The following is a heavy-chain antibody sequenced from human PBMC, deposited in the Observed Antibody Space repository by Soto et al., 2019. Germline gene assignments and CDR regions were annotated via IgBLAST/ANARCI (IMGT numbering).Heavy chain of an antibody. CDR3: ASHSIAVAGHYYYYGMDV. V-gene: IGHV5-51*01. J-gene: IGHJ6*02. CDR2: IYPGDSDT. CDR1: GYSFTSYW. Sequence: ESLKISCKGSGYSFTSYWIGWVRQMPGKGLEWMGIIYPGDSDTRYSPSFQGQVTISADKSISTAYLQWSSLKASDTAMYYCASHSIAVAGHYYYYGMDVWGQGTTVTVSS. D-gene: IGHD6-19*01.